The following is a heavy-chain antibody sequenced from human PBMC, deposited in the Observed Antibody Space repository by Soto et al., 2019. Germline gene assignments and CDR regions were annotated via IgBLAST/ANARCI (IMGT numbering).Heavy chain of an antibody. CDR2: IYYSGST. D-gene: IGHD6-13*01. CDR3: ASSYSSSWYESYYYGMDV. CDR1: GGSISSSSYY. Sequence: SETLSLTCTVSGGSISSSSYYWGWIRQPPGKGLEWIGSIYYSGSTYYNPSLKSRVTISVDTSKNQFSLKLSSVTAADTAAYYCASSYSSSWYESYYYGMDVWGQGTTVTVSS. V-gene: IGHV4-39*01. J-gene: IGHJ6*02.